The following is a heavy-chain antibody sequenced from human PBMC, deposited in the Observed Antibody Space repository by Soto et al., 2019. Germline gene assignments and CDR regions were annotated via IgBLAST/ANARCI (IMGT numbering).Heavy chain of an antibody. V-gene: IGHV3-23*01. Sequence: EVQLLESGGGLVQPGRSLRLSCAASGFTFSNYAMSWVRQAPGQGLDWVSAISGSGGTTYYADSVKGRFTISRDNSKKTLFLQMNRLRAGDAAVYYCAKFFVETGSNSGWPWSFHYWGQGTLVTVSS. CDR1: GFTFSNYA. CDR2: ISGSGGTT. CDR3: AKFFVETGSNSGWPWSFHY. D-gene: IGHD6-25*01. J-gene: IGHJ4*02.